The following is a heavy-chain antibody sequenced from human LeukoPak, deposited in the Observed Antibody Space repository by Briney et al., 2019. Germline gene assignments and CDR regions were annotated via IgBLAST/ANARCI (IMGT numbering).Heavy chain of an antibody. CDR1: GFTFSSYG. Sequence: LPGGSLRLSCGASGFTFSSYGMHWVRQAPGKGLEWVAVISYDGSNKYYADSVKGRFTISRDNSKNTLYLQMNSLRAEDTAVYYCSRWGYCSSTSGGYYYYGMDVWGQGTTVTVSS. J-gene: IGHJ6*02. D-gene: IGHD2-2*01. V-gene: IGHV3-30*03. CDR3: SRWGYCSSTSGGYYYYGMDV. CDR2: ISYDGSNK.